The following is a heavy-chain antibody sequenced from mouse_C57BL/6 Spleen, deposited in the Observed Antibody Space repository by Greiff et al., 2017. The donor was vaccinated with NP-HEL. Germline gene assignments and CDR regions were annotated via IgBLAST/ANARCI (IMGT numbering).Heavy chain of an antibody. CDR3: ARRKGDGYYLYAMDY. J-gene: IGHJ4*01. CDR2: INPSTGGT. D-gene: IGHD2-3*01. Sequence: EVQLQQSGPELVKPGASVKISCKASGYSFTGYYMNWVKQSPEKSLEWIGEINPSTGGTTYNQMFKAKATLTVDKSSSTAYMQLKSLTSDDSAVYYCARRKGDGYYLYAMDYWGQGTSVTVSS. V-gene: IGHV1-42*01. CDR1: GYSFTGYY.